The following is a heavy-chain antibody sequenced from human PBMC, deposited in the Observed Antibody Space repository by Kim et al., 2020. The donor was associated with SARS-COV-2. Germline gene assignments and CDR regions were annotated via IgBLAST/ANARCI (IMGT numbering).Heavy chain of an antibody. CDR1: GGTFSSYA. J-gene: IGHJ4*02. CDR3: AREGGITIFGVVPYYFDY. Sequence: SVKVSCKASGGTFSSYAISWVRQAPGQGLEWMGGIIPIFGTANYAQKFQGRVTITADESTSTAYMELSSLRSEDTAVYYCAREGGITIFGVVPYYFDYWGQGTLVTVSS. V-gene: IGHV1-69*13. D-gene: IGHD3-3*01. CDR2: IIPIFGTA.